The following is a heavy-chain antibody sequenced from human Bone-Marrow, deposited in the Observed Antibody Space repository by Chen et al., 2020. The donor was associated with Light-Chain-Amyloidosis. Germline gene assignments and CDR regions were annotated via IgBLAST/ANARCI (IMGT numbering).Heavy chain of an antibody. J-gene: IGHJ6*02. CDR1: GFTFSSYA. CDR3: AKVKLSSGYMYYYYGMDV. CDR2: ISGSGDST. D-gene: IGHD3-22*01. Sequence: EVHLLESGGGLVQPGGPLRLSCAASGFTFSSYAMSWVRQAPGKGLEWVSAISGSGDSTYYADSVKGRFTISRDNSKNTLYLQMNSLRAEDTAVYYCAKVKLSSGYMYYYYGMDVWGQGTTVTVSS. V-gene: IGHV3-23*01.